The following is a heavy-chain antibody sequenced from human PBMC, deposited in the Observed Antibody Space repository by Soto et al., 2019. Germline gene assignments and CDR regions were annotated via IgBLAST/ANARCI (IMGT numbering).Heavy chain of an antibody. CDR1: GFTFSGYG. CDR3: ARGGGFGEQHQDAFDI. J-gene: IGHJ3*02. D-gene: IGHD3-10*01. CDR2: IGTSGHA. Sequence: GSLRLSCAASGFTFSGYGMHWVRQAAGESLEWVSVIGTSGHAFYAGSVKGRFTITREDAKNSVYLQMNSLRDGDTAVYYCARGGGFGEQHQDAFDIWGHGTMVTV. V-gene: IGHV3-13*01.